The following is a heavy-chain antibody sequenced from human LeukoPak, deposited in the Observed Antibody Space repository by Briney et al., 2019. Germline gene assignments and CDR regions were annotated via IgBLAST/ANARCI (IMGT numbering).Heavy chain of an antibody. CDR2: IYYSGST. D-gene: IGHD2-15*01. CDR3: ARGGSIVYFDH. CDR1: GGSISSYY. J-gene: IGHJ4*02. Sequence: SETLSLTCTVSGGSISSYYWSWIRQPPGRGLEWIGYIYYSGSTNYNPSLKSRVTISVDTSKNQFSLKLSSVTAADTAVYYCARGGSIVYFDHWGQGTLVTVSS. V-gene: IGHV4-59*01.